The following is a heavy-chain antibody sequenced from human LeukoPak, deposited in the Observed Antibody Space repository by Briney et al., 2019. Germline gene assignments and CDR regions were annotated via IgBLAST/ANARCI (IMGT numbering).Heavy chain of an antibody. J-gene: IGHJ4*02. D-gene: IGHD5-12*01. CDR1: GYTFTSYD. CDR3: ASPRPPKRGYSGYEEDTKFDY. V-gene: IGHV1-8*01. Sequence: GASVKVSCKASGYTFTSYDINWVRQATGQGLEWMGWMNPNSGNTGHVQKFQGRVTMTRDTSIGTAYMELSSLTSEDTAVYYCASPRPPKRGYSGYEEDTKFDYWGQGTLVTVSS. CDR2: MNPNSGNT.